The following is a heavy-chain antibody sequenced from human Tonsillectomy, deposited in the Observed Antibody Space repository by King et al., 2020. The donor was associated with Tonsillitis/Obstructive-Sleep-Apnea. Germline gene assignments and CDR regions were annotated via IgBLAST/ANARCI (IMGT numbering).Heavy chain of an antibody. J-gene: IGHJ4*02. CDR3: ARSLVPAAMGGNYFDY. CDR2: ISAYNGNT. Sequence: QLVQSGAEVKKPGASVKVSCKASGYTFTSYGISWVRQAPGQGLEWMGWISAYNGNTNYAQKLQGRVTMTTDTSTSTAYKELRSLRSDDTAVYYCARSLVPAAMGGNYFDYWGQGTLVTVSS. CDR1: GYTFTSYG. D-gene: IGHD2-2*01. V-gene: IGHV1-18*04.